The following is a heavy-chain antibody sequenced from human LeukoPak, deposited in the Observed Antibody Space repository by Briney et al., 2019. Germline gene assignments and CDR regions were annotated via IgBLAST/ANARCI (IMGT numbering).Heavy chain of an antibody. J-gene: IGHJ5*02. CDR1: GGTFSSYA. CDR3: ARVSGRSPVWFDP. Sequence: SVKVSCKASGGTFSSYAISWVRQAPGQGLEWMGGIIPIFGTANYAQKCQGRVTITADESTSTAYMELSSLSSEDPAVYYRARVSGRSPVWFDPSGRGTLVTVSS. V-gene: IGHV1-69*13. D-gene: IGHD1-26*01. CDR2: IIPIFGTA.